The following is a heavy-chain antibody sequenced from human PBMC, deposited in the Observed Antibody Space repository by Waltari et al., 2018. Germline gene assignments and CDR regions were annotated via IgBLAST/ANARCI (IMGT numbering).Heavy chain of an antibody. CDR1: GGTFSSYA. CDR2: IIPIFGTA. Sequence: QVQLVQSGAEVKKPGSSVKVSCKASGGTFSSYAISWVRQAPGQGLEWMGWIIPIFGTANYAQKFQGRVTITADESTSTAYMELSSLRSEDTAVYYCAREDYDSSGRYYFDYWGQGTLVTVSS. J-gene: IGHJ4*02. D-gene: IGHD3-22*01. V-gene: IGHV1-69*01. CDR3: AREDYDSSGRYYFDY.